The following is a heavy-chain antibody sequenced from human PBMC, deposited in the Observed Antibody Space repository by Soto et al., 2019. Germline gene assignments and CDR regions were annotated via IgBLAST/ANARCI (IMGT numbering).Heavy chain of an antibody. Sequence: VQLLESGGGLAQPGGSLRLSCAASGFAFTGHPMSWVRQAPEKGLEWVAGISDGGDLTYNADSVKGRFTISRDNSRNTLYLLMNSLRAEDTAVYYCARRVIGSSRAFDIWGQGTMVTVSS. CDR1: GFAFTGHP. CDR2: ISDGGDLT. D-gene: IGHD3-10*01. J-gene: IGHJ3*02. V-gene: IGHV3-23*01. CDR3: ARRVIGSSRAFDI.